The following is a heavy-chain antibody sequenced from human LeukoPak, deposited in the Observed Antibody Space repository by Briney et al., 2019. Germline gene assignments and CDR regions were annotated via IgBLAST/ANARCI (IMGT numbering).Heavy chain of an antibody. CDR1: GGSISSGSYY. CDR2: IYTSGST. V-gene: IGHV4-61*02. Sequence: SQTLSLTCTVSGGSISSGSYYWSWIRQPAGKGLEWIGRIYTSGSTNYNPSLKSRVTISVDTSKNQFSLKLSSVTAADTAVYYCAGIQSLAANYYYMDVWGKGTTVTVSS. J-gene: IGHJ6*03. CDR3: AGIQSLAANYYYMDV. D-gene: IGHD6-6*01.